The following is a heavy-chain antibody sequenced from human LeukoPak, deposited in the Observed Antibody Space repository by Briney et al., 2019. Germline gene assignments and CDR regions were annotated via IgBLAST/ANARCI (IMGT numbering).Heavy chain of an antibody. CDR2: IIPILGIA. Sequence: SVKVSCKASGGTFSSYAISWVRQAPGQGVEWMGRIIPILGIANYAQKFQGRVTITADKSTSTAYMELSSLRSEDTAVYYCARDPSYGNMTTGDYWGQGTLVTVSS. V-gene: IGHV1-69*04. CDR3: ARDPSYGNMTTGDY. J-gene: IGHJ4*02. D-gene: IGHD4-11*01. CDR1: GGTFSSYA.